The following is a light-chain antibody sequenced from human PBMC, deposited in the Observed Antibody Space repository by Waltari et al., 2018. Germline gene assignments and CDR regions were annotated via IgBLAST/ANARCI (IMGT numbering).Light chain of an antibody. CDR3: LQYNDWPWT. Sequence: IVMTQSHATLPMSPGASGTLSCRASQSLNSAFAWYPQKPGQAPRLSIYSTSTRATGTPARCNGRGSGTDFTLTISSRHAEDFSIYYCLQYNDWPWTVGQWTRVEIK. CDR2: STS. CDR1: QSLNSA. V-gene: IGKV3D-15*01. J-gene: IGKJ1*01.